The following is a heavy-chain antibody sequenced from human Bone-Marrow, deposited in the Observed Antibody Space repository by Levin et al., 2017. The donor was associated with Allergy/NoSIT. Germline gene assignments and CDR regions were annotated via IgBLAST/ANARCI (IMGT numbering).Heavy chain of an antibody. Sequence: HGESLKISCKASGYTFTSYGISWVRQAPGQGLEWMGWISAYNGNTNYAQKLQGRVTMTTDTSTSTAYMELRSLRSDDTAVYYCARDPPLEGCSGGSCYGVDAFDIWGQGPMVTVSS. J-gene: IGHJ3*02. V-gene: IGHV1-18*01. CDR3: ARDPPLEGCSGGSCYGVDAFDI. D-gene: IGHD2-15*01. CDR2: ISAYNGNT. CDR1: GYTFTSYG.